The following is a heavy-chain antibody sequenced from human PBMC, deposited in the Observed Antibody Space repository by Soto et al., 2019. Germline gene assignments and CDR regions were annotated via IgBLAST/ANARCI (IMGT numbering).Heavy chain of an antibody. CDR1: GYSFTSYW. CDR3: ARLPPEYGSGSYYSDY. V-gene: IGHV5-51*01. J-gene: IGHJ4*02. CDR2: IYPGDSDT. Sequence: GESLKISCKGSGYSFTSYWIGWVRQMPWKGLEWMGIIYPGDSDTRYSPSFQGQVTISADKSISTAYLQWSSLKASDTAMYYCARLPPEYGSGSYYSDYWGQGTLVTVSS. D-gene: IGHD3-10*01.